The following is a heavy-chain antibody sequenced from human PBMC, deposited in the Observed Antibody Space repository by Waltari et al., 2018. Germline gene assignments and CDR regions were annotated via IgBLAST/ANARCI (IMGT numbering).Heavy chain of an antibody. CDR2: ISTSSSTI. CDR3: ASLSWYFDL. V-gene: IGHV3-48*01. J-gene: IGHJ2*01. CDR1: GFTFSNYN. Sequence: EVQLVESGGGLVQPGGSLSLSCAASGFTFSNYNMNWVRQAPGKGLEWVSYISTSSSTIYYADSVKGRFTISRDNVKNSLYLQMDSLRAEDTAVYYCASLSWYFDLWGRGTLVTVSS.